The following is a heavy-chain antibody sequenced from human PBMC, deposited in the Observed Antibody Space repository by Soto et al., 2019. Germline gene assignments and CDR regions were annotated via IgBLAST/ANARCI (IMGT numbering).Heavy chain of an antibody. CDR3: ARVQYDAYDI. CDR2: ITTAADT. D-gene: IGHD4-4*01. Sequence: EVQLVESGGGLVQPGGSLRISWVASGFNFSNHDMHWGRQATGKGLEWVSTITTAADTYYPGSVKGRFTISIENSKNSLYLQMTSLGAEDTAVYYCARVQYDAYDIWGEGTMVTVSS. V-gene: IGHV3-13*01. CDR1: GFNFSNHD. J-gene: IGHJ3*02.